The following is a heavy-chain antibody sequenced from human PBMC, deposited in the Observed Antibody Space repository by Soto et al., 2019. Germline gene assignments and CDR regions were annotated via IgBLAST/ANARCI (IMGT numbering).Heavy chain of an antibody. J-gene: IGHJ3*02. Sequence: QVQLVESGGGVVQPGRSLRLFCAASGFTFSSYAMHWVRQAPGKGLEWVAVISYDGSNKYYADSVKGRFTISRDNSKNTLYLQMNSLRAEDTAVYYCAREVLVEMATMRDAFDIWGQGTMVTVSS. V-gene: IGHV3-30-3*01. CDR1: GFTFSSYA. CDR2: ISYDGSNK. CDR3: AREVLVEMATMRDAFDI. D-gene: IGHD2-15*01.